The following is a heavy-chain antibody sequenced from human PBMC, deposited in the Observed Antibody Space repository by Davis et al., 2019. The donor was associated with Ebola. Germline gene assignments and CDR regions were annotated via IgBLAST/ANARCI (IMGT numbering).Heavy chain of an antibody. CDR1: GGTFSSYA. CDR3: ARDYGDYERYFDY. CDR2: IIPIFGTA. J-gene: IGHJ4*02. Sequence: AASVKVSCKASGGTFSSYAISWVRQAPGQGLEWMGGIIPIFGTANYAQKFQGRVTITADESTSTAYMELSSLRSEDTAVYYCARDYGDYERYFDYWGQGTLVTVSS. D-gene: IGHD4-17*01. V-gene: IGHV1-69*13.